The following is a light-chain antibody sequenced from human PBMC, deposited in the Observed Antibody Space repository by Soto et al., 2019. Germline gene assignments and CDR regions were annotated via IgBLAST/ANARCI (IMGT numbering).Light chain of an antibody. Sequence: EIVLTQSPGTLSLSPGERATLSCRASQSVRSNYLAWYQQKPGQAPRLLIYGASSRATGIPDRFSGSGSGTDFTLTISRLEPEDFAVYYWQQYGSSPRTFGQGTKVDIK. CDR3: QQYGSSPRT. CDR1: QSVRSNY. CDR2: GAS. V-gene: IGKV3-20*01. J-gene: IGKJ1*01.